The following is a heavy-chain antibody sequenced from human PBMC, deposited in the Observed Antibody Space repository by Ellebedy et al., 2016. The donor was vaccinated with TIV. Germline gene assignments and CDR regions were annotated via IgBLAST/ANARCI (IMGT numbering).Heavy chain of an antibody. CDR3: ARDTRFIDHQHNWFDP. V-gene: IGHV3-11*01. Sequence: GGSLRLSCAASGIPFSDYYMSWIRQAPGKGLEWVSYISSSGTAIYYADSVKGRFTISRDNAKNSLYLQMNSLRADDTAVYYCARDTRFIDHQHNWFDPWGQGTLVTVSS. CDR2: ISSSGTAI. J-gene: IGHJ5*02. D-gene: IGHD1-26*01. CDR1: GIPFSDYY.